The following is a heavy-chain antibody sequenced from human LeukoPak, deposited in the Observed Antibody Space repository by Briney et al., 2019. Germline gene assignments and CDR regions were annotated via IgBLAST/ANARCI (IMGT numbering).Heavy chain of an antibody. CDR1: GLTFSSYA. CDR3: AREAYYGSGRSRQPSPV. V-gene: IGHV3-30*15. D-gene: IGHD3-10*01. CDR2: ISKDGSNE. J-gene: IGHJ4*02. Sequence: GGSLRLSCAASGLTFSSYAMYWVRQAPGKGLEWVALISKDGSNEDHADSVKGRFTISRDNSRTTLYLQMSSLRPEDTAVYYCAREAYYGSGRSRQPSPVWGQGTLVTVSS.